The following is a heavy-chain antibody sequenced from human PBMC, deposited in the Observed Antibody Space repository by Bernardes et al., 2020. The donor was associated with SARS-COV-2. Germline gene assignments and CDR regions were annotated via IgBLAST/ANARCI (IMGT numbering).Heavy chain of an antibody. V-gene: IGHV3-7*01. CDR2: LRGDGGDL. CDR3: AREFIYYAYRSGDPKSYLDL. Sequence: GGSLRLSCAASEFTFSSYWMSWVRQAPGKGLEWVAHLRGDGGDLYYQDSVKGRFTISRDNGKNSLYLQMDTLRAEDTAVYYCAREFIYYAYRSGDPKSYLDLWGQGVLVTASS. J-gene: IGHJ5*02. CDR1: EFTFSSYW. D-gene: IGHD2-21*01.